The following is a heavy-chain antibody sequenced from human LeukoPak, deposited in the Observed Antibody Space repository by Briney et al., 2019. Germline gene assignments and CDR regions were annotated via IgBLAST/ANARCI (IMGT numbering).Heavy chain of an antibody. D-gene: IGHD3-9*01. V-gene: IGHV1-58*01. CDR3: AASGFDWLLGTYYFDY. Sequence: ASVKVSCKASGFTFTSSAVQWVRQAHGQRLEWIGWIVVGSGNTNYAQKFQERVTITRDMSTSTAYMELSSLRSEDTAVYYCAASGFDWLLGTYYFDYWGQGTLVTVSS. J-gene: IGHJ4*02. CDR2: IVVGSGNT. CDR1: GFTFTSSA.